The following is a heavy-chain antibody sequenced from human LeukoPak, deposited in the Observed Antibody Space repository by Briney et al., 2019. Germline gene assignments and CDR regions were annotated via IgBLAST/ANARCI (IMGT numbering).Heavy chain of an antibody. CDR3: ARDTYSIAE. CDR1: GFIFSDYW. D-gene: IGHD1-26*01. V-gene: IGHV3-74*01. Sequence: GGSLILSCAASGFIFSDYWMHWVRQAPGKGLVWVSLIHSDGRTTNYADSVKGRFTISRDNAKNTLYLQMNSLRVKDTAVYYCARDTYSIAEWGQGTLVTVSS. J-gene: IGHJ4*02. CDR2: IHSDGRTT.